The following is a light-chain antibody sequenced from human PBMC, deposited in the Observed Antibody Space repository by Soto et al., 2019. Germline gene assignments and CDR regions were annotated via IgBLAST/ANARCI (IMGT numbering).Light chain of an antibody. CDR3: QHRSNWPGT. CDR1: QSVFNY. V-gene: IGKV3-11*01. Sequence: EIVLTQSPGTLSLSPGERATLSCRASQSVFNYLAWYQQKPGQAPRLLIYDASDRATGIPARFTGSGSGTDFTLTISSLEPEDSAVYYCQHRSNWPGTFGQGTKVDI. J-gene: IGKJ1*01. CDR2: DAS.